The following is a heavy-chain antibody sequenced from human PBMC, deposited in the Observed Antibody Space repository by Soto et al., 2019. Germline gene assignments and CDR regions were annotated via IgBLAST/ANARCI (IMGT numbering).Heavy chain of an antibody. J-gene: IGHJ6*02. CDR2: IVVGSGNT. Sequence: SVKVSCKASGFTFTSSAVQWVRQARGQRLEWIGWIVVGSGNTNYAQKIQERVTITRDMSTSTAYMELSSLRSEDTAVYYCAGHWNYRPYYYYGMDVWGQGTTVTVSS. D-gene: IGHD1-7*01. V-gene: IGHV1-58*01. CDR3: AGHWNYRPYYYYGMDV. CDR1: GFTFTSSA.